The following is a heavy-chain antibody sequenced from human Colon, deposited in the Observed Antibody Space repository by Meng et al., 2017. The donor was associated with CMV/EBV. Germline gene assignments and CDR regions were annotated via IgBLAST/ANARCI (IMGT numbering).Heavy chain of an antibody. CDR3: ARGGGYERGLDY. D-gene: IGHD5-12*01. V-gene: IGHV1-2*02. J-gene: IGHJ4*02. CDR1: GYTFTGYY. Sequence: ASVKVSCKASGYTFTGYYMHWVRQAPGQGLKWMGWINPNSGGTNYAQKFQGRVTMTRDTSISTAYMELSGLRSDDTAVYYCARGGGYERGLDYWGQGTLVTVSS. CDR2: INPNSGGT.